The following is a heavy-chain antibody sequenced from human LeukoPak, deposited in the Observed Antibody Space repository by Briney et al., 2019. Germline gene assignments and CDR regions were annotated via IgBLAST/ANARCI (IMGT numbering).Heavy chain of an antibody. D-gene: IGHD3-10*01. V-gene: IGHV4-39*01. J-gene: IGHJ4*02. CDR1: GGSINSSNYY. CDR2: IYYSGST. Sequence: SETLSLTCTVSGGSINSSNYYWGWIRQPPGKGLEWIGSIYYSGSTYYNPSLKSRVSISVDTSKDQFSLKVSSVTAADTAVYYCASNYYGSGSLEYWGQGNLVTVSS. CDR3: ASNYYGSGSLEY.